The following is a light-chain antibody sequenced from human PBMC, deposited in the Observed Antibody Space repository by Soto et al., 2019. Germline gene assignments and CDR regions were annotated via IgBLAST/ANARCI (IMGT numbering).Light chain of an antibody. CDR2: KAS. V-gene: IGKV1-5*03. J-gene: IGKJ3*01. CDR1: QSISSW. CDR3: QQYNSYWFT. Sequence: DIQMTQSPSTLSASVGDRVTITCRASQSISSWLAWYQQKPGKAPKLLIYKASSLESGVPSRFSGSESGTEFTLTISSLQPDDFATYYCQQYNSYWFTFGPGTKVYIK.